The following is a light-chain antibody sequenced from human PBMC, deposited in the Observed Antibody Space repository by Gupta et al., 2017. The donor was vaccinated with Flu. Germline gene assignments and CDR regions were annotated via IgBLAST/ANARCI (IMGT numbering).Light chain of an antibody. CDR3: QQYNYWPPYS. V-gene: IGKV3D-15*01. J-gene: IGKJ2*01. CDR2: SGS. CDR1: RNIGVD. Sequence: ATPALSPAETATLSCRASRNIGVDLAWYQQKPGQAPRLLIHSGSASATGVPARFSGAGSGTEFTLTITSLQSEDSAVYYCQQYNYWPPYSFGQGTKLEI.